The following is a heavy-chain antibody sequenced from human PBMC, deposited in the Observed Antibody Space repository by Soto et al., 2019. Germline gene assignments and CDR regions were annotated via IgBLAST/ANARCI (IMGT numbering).Heavy chain of an antibody. Sequence: QVQLVESGGGVVQPGRSLRLSCAASGFTFSSYGMHWVRQAPGKGLEWVTVIWYDGSNKYYADSVKGRFTISRDNSKNTLYLQMNSLRAEDTAVYYCARDLGGYYGSGSYVALYYYYGMDVWGQGTTVTVSS. CDR3: ARDLGGYYGSGSYVALYYYYGMDV. J-gene: IGHJ6*02. CDR1: GFTFSSYG. D-gene: IGHD3-10*01. V-gene: IGHV3-33*01. CDR2: IWYDGSNK.